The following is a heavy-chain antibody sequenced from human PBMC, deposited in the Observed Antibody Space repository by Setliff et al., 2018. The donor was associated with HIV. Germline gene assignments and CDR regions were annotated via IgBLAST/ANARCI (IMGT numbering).Heavy chain of an antibody. CDR1: GFTFSDYA. CDR2: ISGSTSSRT. D-gene: IGHD5-18*01. V-gene: IGHV3-23*02. Sequence: GGSLRLSCEGAGFTFSDYAIRWVRQVPGKGLEWVAGISGSTSSRTYYGDSVQGWFTISRDNSKNTVYLQMNSLRAEDTALYFCARDRRVGYPRDAFDVWGQGTMVTVS. CDR3: ARDRRVGYPRDAFDV. J-gene: IGHJ3*01.